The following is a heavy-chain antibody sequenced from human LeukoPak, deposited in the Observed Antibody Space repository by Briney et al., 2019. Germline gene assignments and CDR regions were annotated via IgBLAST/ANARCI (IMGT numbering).Heavy chain of an antibody. CDR3: ARARPVREYDFWSGYLPYNWFDP. CDR1: GYTFTGYY. D-gene: IGHD3-3*01. V-gene: IGHV1-2*02. Sequence: ASVKVSCEASGYTFTGYYMHWVRQAPGQGLEWMGWINPNSGGTNYAQKFQGRVTMTRDTSISTAYMELSRLRSDDTAVYYCARARPVREYDFWSGYLPYNWFDPWGQGTLVTVSS. CDR2: INPNSGGT. J-gene: IGHJ5*02.